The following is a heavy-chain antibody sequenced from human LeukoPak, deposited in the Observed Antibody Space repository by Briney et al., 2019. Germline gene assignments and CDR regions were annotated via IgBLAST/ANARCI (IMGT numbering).Heavy chain of an antibody. CDR1: GFTFSSYS. D-gene: IGHD5-18*01. CDR2: ISSSSSTI. J-gene: IGHJ4*02. Sequence: GGSLRLSCAASGFTFSSYSMNWVRQAPGKGLEWVSYISSSSSTIYYADSVKGRFTISRDNAKNSLYLQMNSLRAEDTAVYYCAIEEGYSYGSFDYWGQGTLVTVSS. CDR3: AIEEGYSYGSFDY. V-gene: IGHV3-48*01.